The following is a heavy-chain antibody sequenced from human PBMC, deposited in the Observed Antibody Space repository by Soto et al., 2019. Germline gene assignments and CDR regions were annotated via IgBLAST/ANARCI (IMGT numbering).Heavy chain of an antibody. J-gene: IGHJ4*02. CDR1: GFSFTNFA. CDR2: IGASGDIT. CDR3: AKDDFTDRGDDYFDY. Sequence: GALRLSCAASGFSFTNFAMSWVRQAPGKGLEWVAGIGASGDITWYADSVKGRLSISRDNSKNTLYLQLNSLRFEDTAVYYCAKDDFTDRGDDYFDYWGPGTLVTVSS. V-gene: IGHV3-23*01. D-gene: IGHD2-21*02.